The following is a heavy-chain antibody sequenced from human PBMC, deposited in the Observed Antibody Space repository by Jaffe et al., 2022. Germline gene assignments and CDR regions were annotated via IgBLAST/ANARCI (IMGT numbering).Heavy chain of an antibody. D-gene: IGHD2-8*02. V-gene: IGHV1-69*01. CDR1: GGTFSSYA. Sequence: QVQLVQSGAEVKKPGSSVKVSCKASGGTFSSYAISWVRQAPGQGLEWMGGIIPIFGTANYAQKFQGRVTITADESTSTAYMELSSLRSEDTAVYYCARGDAGRYCTGGVCYPPPGRIWGQGTMVTVSS. J-gene: IGHJ3*02. CDR2: IIPIFGTA. CDR3: ARGDAGRYCTGGVCYPPPGRI.